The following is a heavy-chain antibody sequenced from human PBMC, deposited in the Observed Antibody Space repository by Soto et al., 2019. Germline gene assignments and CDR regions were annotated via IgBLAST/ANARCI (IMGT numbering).Heavy chain of an antibody. V-gene: IGHV4-34*01. CDR3: ERSGEELRVIDY. J-gene: IGHJ4*02. D-gene: IGHD1-7*01. Sequence: PSETLSLTCAVYGGSFSGYYWSWIRQPPGKGLEWIGEINHSGSTNYNPSLKSRVTISVDTSKNQFSLKLSSVTAADTAVYYCERSGEELRVIDYWSQGTLVTVSS. CDR2: INHSGST. CDR1: GGSFSGYY.